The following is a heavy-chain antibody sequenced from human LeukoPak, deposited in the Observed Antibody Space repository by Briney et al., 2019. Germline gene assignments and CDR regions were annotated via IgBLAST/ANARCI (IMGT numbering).Heavy chain of an antibody. CDR1: GFTFSSYG. V-gene: IGHV3-33*08. CDR2: IWYDGSNK. Sequence: PGGSLRLSCAASGFTFSSYGMHWVRQAPGKGLEWVAVIWYDGSNKYYADSVKGRFTISRDNSKNTLYLQMNGLRAEDTAVYYCARDYYDSSGYYDPNHNWGQGTLVTVSS. J-gene: IGHJ4*02. D-gene: IGHD3-22*01. CDR3: ARDYYDSSGYYDPNHN.